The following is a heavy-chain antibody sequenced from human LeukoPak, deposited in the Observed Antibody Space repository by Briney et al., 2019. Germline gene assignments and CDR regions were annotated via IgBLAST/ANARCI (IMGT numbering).Heavy chain of an antibody. CDR1: GFTFSDYC. Sequence: GGSLRLSCAASGFTFSDYCMHWVRQAPGKGLVWVSRIYSDGSGTNYPDSVKGRFTMSRDNAKNTLYLQMNSLRAEDTAVYYCARGGARIGEYTYGFDYWGQGALVIVS. CDR2: IYSDGSGT. J-gene: IGHJ4*02. D-gene: IGHD5-18*01. V-gene: IGHV3-74*01. CDR3: ARGGARIGEYTYGFDY.